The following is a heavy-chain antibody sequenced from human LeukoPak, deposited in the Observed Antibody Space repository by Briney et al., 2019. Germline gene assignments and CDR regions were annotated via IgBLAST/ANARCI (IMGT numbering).Heavy chain of an antibody. D-gene: IGHD1-1*01. CDR1: GYTFTSYD. J-gene: IGHJ4*02. Sequence: VASVKVSCKASGYTFTSYDINWVRQATGQGLEWMGWMNPNSGNTGYAQKFQGRVTMTRNTSISTAYMELSSLRSEDTAVYYCAADPLSTTGTTLGYWGQGTLVTVSS. CDR2: MNPNSGNT. V-gene: IGHV1-8*01. CDR3: AADPLSTTGTTLGY.